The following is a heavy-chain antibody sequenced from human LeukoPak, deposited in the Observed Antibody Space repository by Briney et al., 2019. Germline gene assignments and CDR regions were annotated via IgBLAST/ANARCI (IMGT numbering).Heavy chain of an antibody. Sequence: SETLSLTCTVSGGSISSHYWSWIRQPPGKGLEWIGYIYYSGSTNYNPSLKSRVTISVDTSKNQFSLKLSSVTAADTAVYYCARQLPATAMGFYGMDVWGQGTTVTVSS. J-gene: IGHJ6*02. V-gene: IGHV4-59*08. D-gene: IGHD5-18*01. CDR3: ARQLPATAMGFYGMDV. CDR1: GGSISSHY. CDR2: IYYSGST.